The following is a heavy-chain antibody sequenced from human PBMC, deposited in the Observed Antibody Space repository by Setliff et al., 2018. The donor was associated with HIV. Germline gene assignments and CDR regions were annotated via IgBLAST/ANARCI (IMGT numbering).Heavy chain of an antibody. J-gene: IGHJ4*02. Sequence: PSETLSLTCTVSGGSMNSGGYYWTWIRQHPGKGLEWIGYIYASGSPDYNPSLESRVTISSDTSKNQFSLKLKSVTGADTAVYYCAAATTLDYWGQGALVTVSS. D-gene: IGHD1-26*01. CDR1: GGSMNSGGYY. CDR3: AAATTLDY. CDR2: IYASGSP. V-gene: IGHV4-31*03.